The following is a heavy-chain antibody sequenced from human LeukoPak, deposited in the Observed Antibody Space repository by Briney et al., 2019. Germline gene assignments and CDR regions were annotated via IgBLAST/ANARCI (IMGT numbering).Heavy chain of an antibody. CDR1: GYSISSGYY. CDR3: ARCDSGEWFHDAFDI. Sequence: PSETLSLTCGVSGYSISSGYYWGWIRPPPGMGLEWIGSIYHSGSTYDNPSLKSRVTISVDTSKNQFSLKLRSVTAADTALYYCARCDSGEWFHDAFDIWGQGTRVTVSS. V-gene: IGHV4-38-2*01. CDR2: IYHSGST. D-gene: IGHD3-3*01. J-gene: IGHJ3*02.